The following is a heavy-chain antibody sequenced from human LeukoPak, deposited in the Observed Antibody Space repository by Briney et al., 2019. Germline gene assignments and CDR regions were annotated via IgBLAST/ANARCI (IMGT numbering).Heavy chain of an antibody. D-gene: IGHD1-14*01. CDR2: ISSTGSYI. J-gene: IGHJ6*03. V-gene: IGHV3-21*01. Sequence: GGSLRLSCAASRFTFSSYSMNWVRQAPGKGLEWVSSISSTGSYIYYADSVKGRFTISRDNAKNSVHLQMNGLRAEDTAVYYCARVGPWVNPDYYYYYMDVWGKGTTVTVSS. CDR3: ARVGPWVNPDYYYYYMDV. CDR1: RFTFSSYS.